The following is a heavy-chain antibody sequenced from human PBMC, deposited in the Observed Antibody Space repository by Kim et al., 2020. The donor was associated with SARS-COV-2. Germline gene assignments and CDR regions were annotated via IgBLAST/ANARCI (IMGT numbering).Heavy chain of an antibody. CDR2: ISSSGRYI. D-gene: IGHD3-10*01. CDR1: EFPFSSYN. V-gene: IGHV3-21*06. J-gene: IGHJ4*02. Sequence: GGSLRLSCGASEFPFSSYNMNWVRQAPGKGLEWVSSISSSGRYIYYSDSVKGRFTVSRDNAENSLFLQMNSLTVEDTAVYYCARARSRGGTYYSGFDYWGQGTPVIVSS. CDR3: ARARSRGGTYYSGFDY.